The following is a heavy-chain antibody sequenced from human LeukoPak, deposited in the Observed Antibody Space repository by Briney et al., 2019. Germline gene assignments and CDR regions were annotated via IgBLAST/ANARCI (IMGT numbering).Heavy chain of an antibody. CDR2: INRDGSSA. CDR3: ASASRSGYDDH. J-gene: IGHJ4*02. D-gene: IGHD3-3*01. CDR1: GFTFSSYW. V-gene: IGHV3-74*01. Sequence: PGGSLRLSCAASGFTFSSYWMHWVRQAPGKGLVWVSRINRDGSSATYVDSVKGRFTISRDNAKNTLYLQMNSLSAEDTAVYYCASASRSGYDDHWGQGTLVTVST.